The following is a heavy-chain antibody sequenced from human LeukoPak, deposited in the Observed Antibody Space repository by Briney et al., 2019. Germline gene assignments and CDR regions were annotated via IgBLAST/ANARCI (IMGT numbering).Heavy chain of an antibody. CDR3: ASTPITIFGVVTPPDY. CDR2: IYYSGST. Sequence: SETLSLTCTVSGGSISSYYWSWIWQPPGKGLEWIGYIYYSGSTNYNPSLKRRVTISVDTSKNQFSLKLSSVTAADTAVYYCASTPITIFGVVTPPDYWGQGTLVTVSS. CDR1: GGSISSYY. D-gene: IGHD3-3*01. J-gene: IGHJ4*02. V-gene: IGHV4-59*08.